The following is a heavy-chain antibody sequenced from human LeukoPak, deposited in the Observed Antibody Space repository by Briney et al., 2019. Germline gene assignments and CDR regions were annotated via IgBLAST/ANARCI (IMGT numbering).Heavy chain of an antibody. V-gene: IGHV3-23*01. CDR3: AKDWRRGYSYGFDY. D-gene: IGHD5-18*01. CDR1: GFTFSSYV. J-gene: IGHJ4*02. CDR2: ISGSGGST. Sequence: GGSLRLSCAASGFTFSSYVMSWVRQAPGKGLEWVSAISGSGGSTYYADSVEGRFTISRDNSKNTLYLQMNSLRAEDTAVYYCAKDWRRGYSYGFDYWGQGTLVTVSS.